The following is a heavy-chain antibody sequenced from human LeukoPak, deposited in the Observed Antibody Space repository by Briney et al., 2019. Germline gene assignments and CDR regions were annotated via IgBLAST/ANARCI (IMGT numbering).Heavy chain of an antibody. Sequence: GGSLRLSCAASGFTFSSYWMAWVRQAPGKGLEWVANIKPDGSEKYYVDSLRGRFTISRDNAENSLYLQMKSLRDEDTAVYYCARAAVAAPGDVWGQGTTVTVSS. CDR3: ARAAVAAPGDV. CDR2: IKPDGSEK. D-gene: IGHD6-19*01. CDR1: GFTFSSYW. J-gene: IGHJ6*02. V-gene: IGHV3-7*04.